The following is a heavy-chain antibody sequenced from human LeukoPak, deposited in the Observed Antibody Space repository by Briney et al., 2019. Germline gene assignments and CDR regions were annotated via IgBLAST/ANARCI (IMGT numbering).Heavy chain of an antibody. CDR3: TTDSMVRGVTPFDY. CDR1: GFTFSSYA. V-gene: IGHV3-15*01. Sequence: GGSLRLSCAASGFTFSSYAMSWVRQAPGKGLEWVGRIKSKTDGGTTDYAAPVKGRFTISRDDSKNTLYLQMNSLKTEDTAVYYCTTDSMVRGVTPFDYWGQGTLVTVSS. D-gene: IGHD3-10*01. CDR2: IKSKTDGGTT. J-gene: IGHJ4*02.